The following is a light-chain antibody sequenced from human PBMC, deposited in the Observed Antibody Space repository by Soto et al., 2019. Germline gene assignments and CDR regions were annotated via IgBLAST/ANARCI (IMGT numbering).Light chain of an antibody. J-gene: IGLJ3*02. V-gene: IGLV4-69*01. CDR3: QTWGTGMV. Sequence: QLVLTQSPSASASLGASVKLTCTLSSGRSSYTIAWHQQQSGKGPRYLMKINSDGSHTKGDGIPDRFSGSSSGADRYLTISSLQFEDEADYYCQTWGTGMVFCGGTKLTVL. CDR2: INSDGSH. CDR1: SGRSSYT.